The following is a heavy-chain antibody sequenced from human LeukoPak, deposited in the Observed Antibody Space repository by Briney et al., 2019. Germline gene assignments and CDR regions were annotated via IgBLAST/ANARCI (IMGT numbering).Heavy chain of an antibody. J-gene: IGHJ4*02. D-gene: IGHD2-21*02. CDR2: INSDGSTT. Sequence: GGSLRLPCAASGFTFSSSWMHWVRRAPGKGLVWVSRINSDGSTTTYADSVKGRFTVSRDNAKNTLYLQMNSLRAEDTAVYYCARSLGGGDCYWGQGALVTVSS. CDR1: GFTFSSSW. CDR3: ARSLGGGDCY. V-gene: IGHV3-74*01.